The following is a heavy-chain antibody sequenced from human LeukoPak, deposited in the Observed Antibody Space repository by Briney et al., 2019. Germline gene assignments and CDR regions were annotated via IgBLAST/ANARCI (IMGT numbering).Heavy chain of an antibody. CDR3: AKANSPYYYDSSGYSTFDY. V-gene: IGHV3-23*01. CDR2: ISGSGVSP. J-gene: IGHJ4*02. D-gene: IGHD3-22*01. Sequence: PGGSLRLSCAVSGFTFSSYAMNWVRQAPGKGLEWVSGISGSGVSPYYADSVKGRFTMSRDNSKNTLYLQMNSLRAEDTAVYYCAKANSPYYYDSSGYSTFDYWGQVPLVTVSS. CDR1: GFTFSSYA.